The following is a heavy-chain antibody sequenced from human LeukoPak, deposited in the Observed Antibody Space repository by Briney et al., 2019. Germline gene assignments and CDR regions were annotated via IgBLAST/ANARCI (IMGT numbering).Heavy chain of an antibody. D-gene: IGHD3-9*01. CDR3: AKAYYDILTGYYNY. Sequence: GGSLRLSCAASGFTFSSYRMTWVRQAPGKGLEWVSSISSSTSYKYYADSVKGRFTISRDNSKNALYLQVNSLRAEDTAVYYCAKAYYDILTGYYNYWGQGTLVTVSS. V-gene: IGHV3-21*04. J-gene: IGHJ4*02. CDR2: ISSSTSYK. CDR1: GFTFSSYR.